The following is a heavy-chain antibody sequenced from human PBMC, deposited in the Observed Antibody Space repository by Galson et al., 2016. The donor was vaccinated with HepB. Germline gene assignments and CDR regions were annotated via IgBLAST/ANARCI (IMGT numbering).Heavy chain of an antibody. J-gene: IGHJ5*01. V-gene: IGHV5-10-1*01. CDR1: GATVTNSW. Sequence: QSGAEVKKPGESLRISCYLSGATVTNSWISWVRQVPGKGLEWMGRVDATNSYTFYSPSFQGHVTISADKSINTAYLQWSSLKPSDTAIYFCAETVLTAVGDWFDPWGQGTTVIVSS. CDR2: VDATNSYT. D-gene: IGHD7-27*01. CDR3: AETVLTAVGDWFDP.